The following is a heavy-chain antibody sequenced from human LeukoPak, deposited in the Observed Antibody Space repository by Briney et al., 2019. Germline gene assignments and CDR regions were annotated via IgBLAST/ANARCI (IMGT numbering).Heavy chain of an antibody. V-gene: IGHV3-23*01. D-gene: IGHD3-22*01. CDR1: GFTFSSDA. Sequence: PGGSLRLSCAASGFTFSSDAMSWVRQAPGKGLERVSAVSGSGDTTKYADSVKGRFTISRDNSKNTVYLQMNSLRAEDTAVYYCAKKGYYDGSGYYMYYFDHWGQGTPVTVSS. CDR3: AKKGYYDGSGYYMYYFDH. CDR2: VSGSGDTT. J-gene: IGHJ4*02.